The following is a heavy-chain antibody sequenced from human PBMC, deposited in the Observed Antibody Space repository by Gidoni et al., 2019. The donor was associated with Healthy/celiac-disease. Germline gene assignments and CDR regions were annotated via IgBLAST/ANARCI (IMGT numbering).Heavy chain of an antibody. V-gene: IGHV4-59*01. Sequence: QVQLQESDPGLVKPSETLSLTCTVSGGSISSYYWSWIRQPPGKGLEWIGYIYYSGSTNYNPSLKSRVTISVDTSKNQFSLKLSSVTAADTAVYYCARVRARGGWFDPWGQGTLVTVSS. D-gene: IGHD3-10*01. CDR3: ARVRARGGWFDP. J-gene: IGHJ5*02. CDR1: GGSISSYY. CDR2: IYYSGST.